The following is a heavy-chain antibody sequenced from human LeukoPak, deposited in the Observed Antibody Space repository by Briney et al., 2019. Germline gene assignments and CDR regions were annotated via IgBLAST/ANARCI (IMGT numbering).Heavy chain of an antibody. V-gene: IGHV3-9*01. J-gene: IGHJ4*02. CDR2: ISWNSGSI. CDR1: GFTFDDYA. D-gene: IGHD1-26*01. Sequence: GGSLRLSCAASGFTFDDYAMHWVRQAPGKGLEWVSGISWNSGSIGYADSVKGRFTISRDNAKNSLYLQMNSLRAEDTALYYCARDYFGSPSALDYWGQGTLVTVSS. CDR3: ARDYFGSPSALDY.